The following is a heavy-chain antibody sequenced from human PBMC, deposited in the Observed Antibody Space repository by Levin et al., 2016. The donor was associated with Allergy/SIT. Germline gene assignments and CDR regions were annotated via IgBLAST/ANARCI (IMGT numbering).Heavy chain of an antibody. V-gene: IGHV1-18*01. CDR1: GYTFNIYA. D-gene: IGHD6-6*01. CDR2: INTYNGNT. J-gene: IGHJ4*02. Sequence: ASVKVSCKASGYTFNIYAINWVRQAPGQGLEWMGWINTYNGNTHSTQKLQGRLTMTRDTSTSTAYMELRSLRSDDTAVYYCARDRPDSSGDFDYWGQGTLVTVSS. CDR3: ARDRPDSSGDFDY.